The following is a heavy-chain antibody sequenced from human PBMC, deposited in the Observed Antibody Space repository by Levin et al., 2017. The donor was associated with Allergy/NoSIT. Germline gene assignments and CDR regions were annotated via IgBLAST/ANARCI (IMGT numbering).Heavy chain of an antibody. CDR2: IYYSGST. CDR1: GGSISSSSYY. V-gene: IGHV4-39*01. Sequence: SETLSLTCTVSGGSISSSSYYWGWIRQPPGKGLEWIGSIYYSGSTYYNPSLKSRVTISVDTSKNQFSLKLSSVTAADTAVYYCARQRPDGDYDFWSGESTAPAYGMDVWGQGTTVTVSS. CDR3: ARQRPDGDYDFWSGESTAPAYGMDV. J-gene: IGHJ6*02. D-gene: IGHD3-3*01.